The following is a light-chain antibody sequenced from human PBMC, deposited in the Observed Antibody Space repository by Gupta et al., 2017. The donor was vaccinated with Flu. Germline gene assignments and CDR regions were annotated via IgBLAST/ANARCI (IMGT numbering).Light chain of an antibody. CDR3: QQCDTTALT. CDR1: QSISRY. V-gene: IGKV1-39*01. J-gene: IGKJ4*01. Sequence: DIQMNQSPSTLSASVGDRVTITCRASQSISRYLNWYQQKPGKAPKLLIYAASILKSGVPSRFSGSGSGTDFTLTISSLQPEDFATYYCQQCDTTALTFGPGTKVEIK. CDR2: AAS.